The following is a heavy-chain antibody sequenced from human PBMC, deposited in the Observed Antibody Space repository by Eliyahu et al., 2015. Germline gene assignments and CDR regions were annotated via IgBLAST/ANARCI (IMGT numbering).Heavy chain of an antibody. Sequence: QVQLQQWGAGPLKPPEXXSLTCAVHGXSLXXYYWSWIRQSPGKGLEWIGEINHSFSTNYNPSFESRVTLSVDTSKNQFSLKLSSVTAADTAVYYCARTLARYSYGPGGMDVWGQGTTVTVSS. V-gene: IGHV4-34*01. CDR3: ARTLARYSYGPGGMDV. CDR2: INHSFST. J-gene: IGHJ6*02. D-gene: IGHD5-18*01. CDR1: GXSLXXYY.